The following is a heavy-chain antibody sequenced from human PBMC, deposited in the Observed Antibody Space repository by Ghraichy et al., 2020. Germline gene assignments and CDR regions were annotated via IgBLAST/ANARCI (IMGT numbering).Heavy chain of an antibody. D-gene: IGHD3-22*01. Sequence: SETLSLTCAVYGGSFSGYYWSWIRQPPGKGLEWIGEINHSGSTNYNPSLKSRVTISVDTSKNQFSLKLSSVTAADTAVYYFARGPIRPITYYYDSSGPEGAFDIWGQGTMVTVSS. CDR1: GGSFSGYY. CDR3: ARGPIRPITYYYDSSGPEGAFDI. V-gene: IGHV4-34*01. CDR2: INHSGST. J-gene: IGHJ3*02.